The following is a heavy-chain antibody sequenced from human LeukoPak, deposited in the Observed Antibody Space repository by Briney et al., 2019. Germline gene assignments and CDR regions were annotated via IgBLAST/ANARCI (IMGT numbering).Heavy chain of an antibody. CDR2: ISSSSSTL. Sequence: GGSLRLSCAASGFTFSSYSMNWVRQAPGRGLEWVSYISSSSSTLYYADSVKGRFTTSRDNAKNSLYLQMNTLRAEDTAVYYCARDLENTDMAYGGFYFDYWGQGTLVTVSS. D-gene: IGHD5-18*01. CDR3: ARDLENTDMAYGGFYFDY. CDR1: GFTFSSYS. V-gene: IGHV3-48*01. J-gene: IGHJ4*02.